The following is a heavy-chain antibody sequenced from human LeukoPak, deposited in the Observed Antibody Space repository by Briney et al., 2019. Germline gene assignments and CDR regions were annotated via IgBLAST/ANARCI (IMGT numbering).Heavy chain of an antibody. D-gene: IGHD3-9*01. CDR3: TTDRDYDVLTGFYIPPVDY. V-gene: IGHV3-15*01. CDR2: IKGKTDGGTT. CDR1: GFTFPNAW. Sequence: KPGGSLRLTCAASGFTFPNAWMSWVRKAPGKGREWVGGIKGKTDGGTTDYAAPVKGRFTISRDDSKTTLYLQMNSLKTEDTAVYYCTTDRDYDVLTGFYIPPVDYWGQGALVTVSS. J-gene: IGHJ4*02.